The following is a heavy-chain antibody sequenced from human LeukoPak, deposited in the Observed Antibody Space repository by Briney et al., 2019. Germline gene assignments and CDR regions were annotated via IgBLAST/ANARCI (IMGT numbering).Heavy chain of an antibody. J-gene: IGHJ4*02. V-gene: IGHV4-61*01. CDR2: IYYSGST. Sequence: SETLSLTCTVSGGSISSSSYYWSWIRQPPGKGLEWIGYIYYSGSTNYNPSLKTRVTISVDTSKNQFSLKLRSVTAADTAVYYCASHDYGGNGQGYWGQGTLVTVSS. CDR1: GGSISSSSYY. D-gene: IGHD4-23*01. CDR3: ASHDYGGNGQGY.